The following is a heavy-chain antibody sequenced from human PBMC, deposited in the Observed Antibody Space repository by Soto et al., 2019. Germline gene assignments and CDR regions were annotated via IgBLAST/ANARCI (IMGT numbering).Heavy chain of an antibody. CDR2: ISADNGNT. V-gene: IGHV1-18*01. CDR1: GYTFTSYG. J-gene: IGHJ4*02. Sequence: ASVKFSCKASGYTFTSYGISWVRQAPGQGLEWMGWISADNGNTNYEQKLQGRGTMTTDTSTSTAYMEVRSLRSDYTAVYCCARGRRFDSSGTIGDYWGQGNLVTVSS. CDR3: ARGRRFDSSGTIGDY. D-gene: IGHD3-22*01.